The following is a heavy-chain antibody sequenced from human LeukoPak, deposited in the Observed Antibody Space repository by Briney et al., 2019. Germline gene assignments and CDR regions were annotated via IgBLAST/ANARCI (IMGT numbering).Heavy chain of an antibody. CDR1: GFTFTSYG. J-gene: IGHJ3*02. CDR3: ASPTRGGSHRRYAFDI. D-gene: IGHD1-26*01. Sequence: GGSLRLSCAASGFTFTSYGISWVRQAPGQGLEWMGWISAYNGNTNYAQKLQGRVTMTTDTSTSTAYMELRSLRSDDTAVYYCASPTRGGSHRRYAFDIWGQGTMVTVSS. CDR2: ISAYNGNT. V-gene: IGHV1-18*01.